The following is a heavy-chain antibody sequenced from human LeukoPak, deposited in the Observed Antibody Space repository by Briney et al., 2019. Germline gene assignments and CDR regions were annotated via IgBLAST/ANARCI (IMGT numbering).Heavy chain of an antibody. CDR1: GGSISSGGYS. CDR3: ARARYTSGWYGLFDC. V-gene: IGHV4-30-2*01. CDR2: VYHSGST. Sequence: SEALSLTCAVSGGSISSGGYSWSWIRQPPGKGLEWIGYVYHSGSTYYNPSLKSRVTISVDRSKNQFSLKLSSVTAADTAVYYCARARYTSGWYGLFDCWGQATLVTVSS. J-gene: IGHJ4*02. D-gene: IGHD6-19*01.